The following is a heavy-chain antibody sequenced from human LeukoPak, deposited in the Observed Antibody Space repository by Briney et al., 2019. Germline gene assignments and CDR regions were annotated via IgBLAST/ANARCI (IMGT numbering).Heavy chain of an antibody. V-gene: IGHV3-7*04. Sequence: GGSLRLPCAVSGFSFTNFWMSWVRQAPGRGLEWVANIHPEGNEKYHVESVKGRFTISRDNTKNLLFLQMNGLRVEDTAVYYCARGDAFSGDHWGQGTLVTASS. CDR2: IHPEGNEK. J-gene: IGHJ4*02. CDR3: ARGDAFSGDH. CDR1: GFSFTNFW.